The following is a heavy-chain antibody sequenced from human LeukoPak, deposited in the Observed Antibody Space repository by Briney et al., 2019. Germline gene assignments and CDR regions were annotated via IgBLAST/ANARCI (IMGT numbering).Heavy chain of an antibody. V-gene: IGHV4-39*01. CDR2: IYYSGST. J-gene: IGHJ6*03. Sequence: SQTLSLTCTVSGGSISSGGYYWSWIRQHPGKGLEWIGSIYYSGSTYYNPSLKSRVTISVDTSKNQFSLKLSSVTAADTAVYYCARITTYYDFWSGPRYYYYYMDVWGKGTTVTVSS. CDR1: GGSISSGGYY. D-gene: IGHD3-3*01. CDR3: ARITTYYDFWSGPRYYYYYMDV.